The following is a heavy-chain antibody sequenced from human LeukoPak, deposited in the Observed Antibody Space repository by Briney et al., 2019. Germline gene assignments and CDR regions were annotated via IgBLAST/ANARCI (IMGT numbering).Heavy chain of an antibody. V-gene: IGHV1-2*02. J-gene: IGHJ6*03. CDR2: INPNSGGT. CDR1: GYTFTGYY. CDR3: ARALYSYGTGGGYYMDV. Sequence: ASVKVSCKASGYTFTGYYMHWVRQAPGQGLEWMGWINPNSGGTNYAQKFQGRVTMTRDTSISTAYMELSRLRSDDTAVYCCARALYSYGTGGGYYMDVWGKGTTVTISS. D-gene: IGHD5-18*01.